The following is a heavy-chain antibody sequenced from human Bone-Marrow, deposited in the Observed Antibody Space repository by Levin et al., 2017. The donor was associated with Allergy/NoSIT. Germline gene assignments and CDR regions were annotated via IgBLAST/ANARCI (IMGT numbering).Heavy chain of an antibody. V-gene: IGHV3-74*01. J-gene: IGHJ5*02. D-gene: IGHD2-15*01. CDR3: ARERRCSGGSCYYNWFDP. CDR2: INSDGSST. Sequence: GGSLRLSCAASGFTFSSYWMHWVRQAPGKGLVWVSRINSDGSSTSYADSVKGRFTISRDNAKNTLYLQMNSLRAEDTAVYYCARERRCSGGSCYYNWFDPWGQGTLVTVSS. CDR1: GFTFSSYW.